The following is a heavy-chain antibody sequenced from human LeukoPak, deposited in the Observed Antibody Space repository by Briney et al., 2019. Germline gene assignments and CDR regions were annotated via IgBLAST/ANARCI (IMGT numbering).Heavy chain of an antibody. CDR2: IYPGDSDT. CDR3: ARQHGSGSYHEPAYYYYGMDV. CDR1: GYSFTSYW. J-gene: IGHJ6*02. D-gene: IGHD3-10*01. V-gene: IGHV5-51*01. Sequence: TGESLKISCKGSGYSFTSYWIGWVRQMPGKGLEWMEIIYPGDSDTRYSPSFQGQDTSSAVKSVSTAYLQWIRLKTSDTAMNYCARQHGSGSYHEPAYYYYGMDVWGQGTTVTVSS.